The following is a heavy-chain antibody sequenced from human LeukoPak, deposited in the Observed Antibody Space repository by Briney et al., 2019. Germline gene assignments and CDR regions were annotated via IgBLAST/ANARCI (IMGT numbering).Heavy chain of an antibody. CDR1: GFTFSTYP. CDR3: AKDNAYYYADY. J-gene: IGHJ4*02. Sequence: GNSLRLSFAASGFTFSTYPMHWVRQAPGKGLEWVAVVADDGKDKHYVESVKGRFTISRDNSKNTLYLQMNSLRAEDTAVYYCAKDNAYYYADYWGQGTLVTVSS. CDR2: VADDGKDK. V-gene: IGHV3-30*04. D-gene: IGHD3-10*01.